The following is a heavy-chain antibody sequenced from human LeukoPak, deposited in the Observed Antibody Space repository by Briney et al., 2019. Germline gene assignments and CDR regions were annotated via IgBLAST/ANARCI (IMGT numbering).Heavy chain of an antibody. CDR2: IYYSGST. Sequence: SETLSLTCTVSGGSISSYYWSWIRQPPGKGLEWIGYIYYSGSTNYNPSLKSRVTISVDTSKNQFSLNLTSVTAADTAVYYCARFTPQGYGWGGYNRFDPWGQGTPVTVSS. J-gene: IGHJ5*02. CDR3: ARFTPQGYGWGGYNRFDP. V-gene: IGHV4-59*01. D-gene: IGHD3-16*01. CDR1: GGSISSYY.